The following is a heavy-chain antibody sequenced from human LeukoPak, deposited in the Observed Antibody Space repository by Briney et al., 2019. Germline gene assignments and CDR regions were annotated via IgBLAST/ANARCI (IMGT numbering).Heavy chain of an antibody. J-gene: IGHJ4*02. CDR1: GFTFSTYA. Sequence: PGGSLRLSCAASGFTFSTYAMTWVRQAPGEGLEWVSAISGSGGNTYYADSVKGRFTISRDNSKSTLYLQLNSLRAEDTAVYYCAKQSIASGSWDYWGQGTLLTVSS. V-gene: IGHV3-23*01. D-gene: IGHD6-13*01. CDR3: AKQSIASGSWDY. CDR2: ISGSGGNT.